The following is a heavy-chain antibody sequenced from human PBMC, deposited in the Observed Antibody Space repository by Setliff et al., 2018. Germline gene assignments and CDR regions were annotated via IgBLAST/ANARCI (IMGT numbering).Heavy chain of an antibody. J-gene: IGHJ4*02. Sequence: GGSLRLSCAASGFTFSSFWMAWVRQSPGRGLEWVANINQDGSGKFYVDSVKGRFTIFRDNAKNTLYLQMNSLRPEDTAVYYRAKDRGTGWYMVFNWGQGTLVTVSS. CDR3: AKDRGTGWYMVFN. V-gene: IGHV3-7*01. CDR2: INQDGSGK. D-gene: IGHD6-19*01. CDR1: GFTFSSFW.